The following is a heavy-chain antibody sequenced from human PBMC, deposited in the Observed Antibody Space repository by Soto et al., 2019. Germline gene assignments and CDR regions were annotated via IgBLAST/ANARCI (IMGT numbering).Heavy chain of an antibody. CDR2: IFRSGST. D-gene: IGHD6-13*01. CDR1: GGSINSYY. V-gene: IGHV4-59*01. CDR3: ERFSRMAAADY. J-gene: IGHJ4*02. Sequence: SETLSLTCTVSGGSINSYYWSWVRQPPGKGLEWIGYIFRSGSTTSNPSLKSRLIISIDMSKNQFSLKLTSVTAADTAVYYCERFSRMAAADYWGQGTLVTVSS.